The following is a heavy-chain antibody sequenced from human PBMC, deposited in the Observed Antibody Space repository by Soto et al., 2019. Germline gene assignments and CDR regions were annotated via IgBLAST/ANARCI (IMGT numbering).Heavy chain of an antibody. CDR1: GFTFSSYG. V-gene: IGHV3-33*01. CDR3: ARTAGALYSYAHDGMDV. J-gene: IGHJ6*02. CDR2: IWYDGSNK. D-gene: IGHD5-18*01. Sequence: QVQLVESGGGVVQPGRSLRLSCAASGFTFSSYGMHWVRQAPGKGLEWVAVIWYDGSNKYYADSVKGRFTISRDNSKNTLYLQMNSLRAEDTAVYYCARTAGALYSYAHDGMDVWGHGTTVTVSS.